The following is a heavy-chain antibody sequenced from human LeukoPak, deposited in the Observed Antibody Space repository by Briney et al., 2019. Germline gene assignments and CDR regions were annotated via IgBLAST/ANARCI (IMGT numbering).Heavy chain of an antibody. Sequence: SETLSLTCAVSGDSIGSGFFWGWIRQPPGKGLEWIGNIYGSGTTYYNPSLKSRVTMSIDTSKNQFSLNLISVTAADTALYFCARINYGYSYVDVWGRGTTVTVSS. CDR2: IYGSGTT. J-gene: IGHJ6*03. V-gene: IGHV4-38-2*01. CDR1: GDSIGSGFF. CDR3: ARINYGYSYVDV.